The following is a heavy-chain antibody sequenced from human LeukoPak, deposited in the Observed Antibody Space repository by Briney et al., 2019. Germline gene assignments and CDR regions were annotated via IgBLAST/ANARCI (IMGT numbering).Heavy chain of an antibody. D-gene: IGHD1-26*01. Sequence: GGSLRLSCAASGFTFSSYSMNWVRQAPGKGLEWVSSISSSSSYIYYADSVKGRFTISRDNAKNSLYLQMNSLRAEDTAVYYCARNSGSYPYDAFDIWGQGTMVTVSS. V-gene: IGHV3-21*01. CDR1: GFTFSSYS. J-gene: IGHJ3*02. CDR3: ARNSGSYPYDAFDI. CDR2: ISSSSSYI.